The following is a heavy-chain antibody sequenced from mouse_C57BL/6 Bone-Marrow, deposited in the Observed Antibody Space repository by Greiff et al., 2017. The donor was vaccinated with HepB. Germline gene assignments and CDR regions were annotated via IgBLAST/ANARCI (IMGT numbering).Heavy chain of an antibody. CDR1: GFTFSDYY. CDR3: ARQGTTVVYFDV. CDR2: ISNGGGST. D-gene: IGHD1-1*01. J-gene: IGHJ1*03. V-gene: IGHV5-12*01. Sequence: DVMLVESGGGLVQPGGSLKLSCAASGFTFSDYYMYWVRQTPEKRLEWVAYISNGGGSTYYPDTVKGRFTISRDNAKNTLYLQMSRLKSEDTAMYYCARQGTTVVYFDVWGTGTTVTVSS.